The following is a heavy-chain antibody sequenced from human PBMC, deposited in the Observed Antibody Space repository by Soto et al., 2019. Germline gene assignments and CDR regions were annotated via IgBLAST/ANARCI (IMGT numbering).Heavy chain of an antibody. J-gene: IGHJ4*02. Sequence: EVQVVESGGGLVKPGGSLRLSCVFSGFTFSTYTMNWVRQAPGKGLEWVSSINGRSNYVYYADSVKGRFTISRDIAKNSLYLQMNRLRAEDTAIYYCAREDGVVGSSSAFDHWGLGTLVTVSS. CDR1: GFTFSTYT. V-gene: IGHV3-21*01. D-gene: IGHD1-26*01. CDR2: INGRSNYV. CDR3: AREDGVVGSSSAFDH.